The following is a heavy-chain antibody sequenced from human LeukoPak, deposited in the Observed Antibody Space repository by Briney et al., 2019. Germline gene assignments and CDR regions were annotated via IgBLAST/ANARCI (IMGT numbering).Heavy chain of an antibody. J-gene: IGHJ3*01. Sequence: GESLKISSKASGYRFNAYCTAGVRHMPRQGLDWMGLIYPDDSDTRNSPSFQGEVTISADKSTRTTYLQWSSLKPSDTATYYCARRNISSYYDSRGYDAFDVWGRGTMVSVS. CDR3: ARRNISSYYDSRGYDAFDV. V-gene: IGHV5-51*01. CDR2: IYPDDSDT. CDR1: GYRFNAYC. D-gene: IGHD3-22*01.